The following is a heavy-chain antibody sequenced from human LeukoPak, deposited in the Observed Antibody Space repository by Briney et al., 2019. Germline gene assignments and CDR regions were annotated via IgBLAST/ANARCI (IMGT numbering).Heavy chain of an antibody. J-gene: IGHJ4*02. CDR2: ISYDGSNK. Sequence: GRSLRLSCAASGFTFSSYAMHWVRQAPGKGLEWVAVISYDGSNKYYADSVKGRFTISRDNSKNTLYLQMNSLRAEDTAVYYCANLRNSGSYLDYWGQGTLVTVSS. V-gene: IGHV3-30*07. D-gene: IGHD1-26*01. CDR3: ANLRNSGSYLDY. CDR1: GFTFSSYA.